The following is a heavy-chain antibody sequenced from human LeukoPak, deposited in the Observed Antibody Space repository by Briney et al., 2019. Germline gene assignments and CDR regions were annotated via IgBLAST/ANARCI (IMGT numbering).Heavy chain of an antibody. V-gene: IGHV4-61*02. CDR3: ARDYGGAVAD. CDR1: GGSISSGSYY. CDR2: IYTSGST. Sequence: SETLSLTCTVSGGSISSGSYYWSWIRQPAGKGLEWIGRIYTSGSTNYNPSLKSRVTISVDTSKNQFSLKLSSVTAADTAAYYCARDYGGAVADWGQGTLVTVSS. J-gene: IGHJ4*02. D-gene: IGHD6-19*01.